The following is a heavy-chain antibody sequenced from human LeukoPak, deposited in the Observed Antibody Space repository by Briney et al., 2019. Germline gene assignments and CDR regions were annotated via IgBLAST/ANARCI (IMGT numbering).Heavy chain of an antibody. Sequence: HPGGSLRLSCAASGFTFSTFAMLWVRQPRGKGLEWVSSIFPGGGEIHYADSVRGRFTIARDNSKSTLSLQMNSLRAEDTAVYYCARDGLTMVRGVRGPPINWFDPWGQGTLVTVSS. CDR1: GFTFSTFA. D-gene: IGHD3-10*01. J-gene: IGHJ5*02. V-gene: IGHV3-23*01. CDR2: IFPGGGEI. CDR3: ARDGLTMVRGVRGPPINWFDP.